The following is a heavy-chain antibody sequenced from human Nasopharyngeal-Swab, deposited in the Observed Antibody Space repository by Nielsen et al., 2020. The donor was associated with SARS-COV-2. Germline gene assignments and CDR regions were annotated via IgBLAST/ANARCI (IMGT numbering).Heavy chain of an antibody. J-gene: IGHJ3*02. D-gene: IGHD1-26*01. V-gene: IGHV3-23*01. Sequence: GESLKISCVVSGFTLSSYGMSWVRQAPGKGLEWVSTIGTGGDTHYADSVKGRFTISRDNSKNTLYLQMNSLRAEDTAVYYCARDQFYSGSYLGFAFDIWGQGTMVTVSS. CDR3: ARDQFYSGSYLGFAFDI. CDR1: GFTLSSYG. CDR2: IGTGGDT.